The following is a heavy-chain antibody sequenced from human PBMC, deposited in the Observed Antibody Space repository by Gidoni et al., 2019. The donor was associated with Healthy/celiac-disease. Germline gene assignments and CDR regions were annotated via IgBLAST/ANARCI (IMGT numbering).Heavy chain of an antibody. J-gene: IGHJ6*02. CDR1: GGSISSYS. Sequence: QVQLQESGPGLVKPSETLSLTCTVSGGSISSYSWSWIRQPPGLRREWIWYIYYSGSTNYNPSLKSRVTISVDTYKNQFSLKLSSVTAADTAVYYCARANYYGSGSRLKPGAVGWGDYYYYYGMDVWGQGTTVTVSS. D-gene: IGHD3-10*01. CDR3: ARANYYGSGSRLKPGAVGWGDYYYYYGMDV. CDR2: IYYSGST. V-gene: IGHV4-59*01.